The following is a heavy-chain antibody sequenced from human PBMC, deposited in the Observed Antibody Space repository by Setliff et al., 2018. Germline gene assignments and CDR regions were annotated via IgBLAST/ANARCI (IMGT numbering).Heavy chain of an antibody. J-gene: IGHJ4*02. V-gene: IGHV4-4*07. Sequence: PSETLSLTCTVSGGSISSYYWSWIRQPAGKGLERIGHIYIDGSANYNPSLKSRVTMSIDTSKNQCSLKVSSVTAADTAVYYCARSFSRREKFLLDYWGQGALVTVSS. CDR3: ARSFSRREKFLLDY. CDR2: IYIDGSA. CDR1: GGSISSYY.